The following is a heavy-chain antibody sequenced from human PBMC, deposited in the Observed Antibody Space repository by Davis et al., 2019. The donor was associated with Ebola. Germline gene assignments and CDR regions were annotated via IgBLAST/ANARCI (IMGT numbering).Heavy chain of an antibody. Sequence: ASVKVSCKASGYTFTSYGISWVRQAPGQGLEWLGWIRTYDGNTNYAQKLQDRVTMTTDTSTTTVFMELRNLRSDDTAVYWCARGEGAPDYWGQGTLVTVSS. D-gene: IGHD1-26*01. CDR1: GYTFTSYG. CDR2: IRTYDGNT. V-gene: IGHV1-18*04. J-gene: IGHJ4*02. CDR3: ARGEGAPDY.